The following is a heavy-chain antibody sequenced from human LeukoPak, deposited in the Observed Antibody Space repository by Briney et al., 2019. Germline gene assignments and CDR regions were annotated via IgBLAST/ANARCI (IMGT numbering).Heavy chain of an antibody. D-gene: IGHD5-24*01. CDR3: ARQGECLQYYYFDF. V-gene: IGHV5-10-1*01. J-gene: IGHJ4*02. CDR1: GYSFTSYW. Sequence: GESLKISCKGSGYSFTSYWISWVRQMPGKGLEWMGRIDPRDSYTNYSPSFQGHVTISADKSISTAYLQWSSLKASDTAMYYCARQGECLQYYYFDFWGQGTLVTVSS. CDR2: IDPRDSYT.